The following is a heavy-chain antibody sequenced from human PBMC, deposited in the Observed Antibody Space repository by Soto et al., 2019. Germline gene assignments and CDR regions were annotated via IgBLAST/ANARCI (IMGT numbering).Heavy chain of an antibody. CDR2: ISGSGGST. CDR1: GFTFSSYA. J-gene: IGHJ6*03. CDR3: AKDLWEHYYGSGSYGIYYYYYYMDV. V-gene: IGHV3-23*01. D-gene: IGHD3-10*01. Sequence: GGSLRLSCAASGFTFSSYAMSWVRQAPGKGLEWVSAISGSGGSTYYADSVKGRFTISRDNSKNTLYLQMNSLRAEDTAVYYCAKDLWEHYYGSGSYGIYYYYYYMDVWGKGTTVTVSS.